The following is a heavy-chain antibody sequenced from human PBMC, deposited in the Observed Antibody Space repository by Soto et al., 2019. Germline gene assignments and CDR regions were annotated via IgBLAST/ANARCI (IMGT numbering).Heavy chain of an antibody. D-gene: IGHD3-3*01. CDR3: ARNGSYYDFWSGYYFGGGMDV. CDR2: INHSGST. Sequence: PSETLSLTCAVYGGSFSGYYWSWIRQPPGKELEWIGEINHSGSTNYNPSPKSRVTISVDTSKNQFSLKLSSVTAADTAVYYCARNGSYYDFWSGYYFGGGMDVWGQGTTVTVSS. J-gene: IGHJ6*02. CDR1: GGSFSGYY. V-gene: IGHV4-34*01.